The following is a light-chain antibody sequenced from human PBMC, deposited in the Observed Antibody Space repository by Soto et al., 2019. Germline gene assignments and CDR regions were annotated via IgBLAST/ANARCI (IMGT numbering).Light chain of an antibody. CDR3: QQYKSVPLT. CDR1: QTISSY. CDR2: DAS. Sequence: DIQMTQSPSTLSASVGDRVTITCRASQTISSYLAWYQQKPGKAPKLLIYDASSLGSGVPSSFRGSGSGTEFTLSISSLQPDDFAIYYCQQYKSVPLTFGGGTKVEIK. J-gene: IGKJ4*01. V-gene: IGKV1-5*01.